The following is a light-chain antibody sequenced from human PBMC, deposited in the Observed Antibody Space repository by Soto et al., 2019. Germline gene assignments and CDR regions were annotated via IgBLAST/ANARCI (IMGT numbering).Light chain of an antibody. CDR3: QHSSRT. CDR1: EDVAKF. J-gene: IGKJ1*01. CDR2: DAS. V-gene: IGKV1-5*01. Sequence: EIQMTQSPSTLSASVGDTVSVTCRASEDVAKFLAWHQQKPGRAPEILISDASDLKSGVPSRFSGSGSGTDFTLTIGRLEPEDFAVYYCQHSSRTFGQGTKVDI.